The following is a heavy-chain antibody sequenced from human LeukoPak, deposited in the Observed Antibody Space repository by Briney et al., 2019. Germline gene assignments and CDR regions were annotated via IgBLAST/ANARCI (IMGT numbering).Heavy chain of an antibody. CDR3: ARLIWQWLVPYYYYMDV. D-gene: IGHD6-19*01. CDR2: IKQDGSEK. J-gene: IGHJ6*03. Sequence: PGGSLRLSCAASGFTFSSYWMSWVRQAPGKGLEWVANIKQDGSEKYYVDSVKGRFTISRDNAKNSLYLQMNSLRAEDTAVYYCARLIWQWLVPYYYYMDVWGKGTTVTVSS. CDR1: GFTFSSYW. V-gene: IGHV3-7*01.